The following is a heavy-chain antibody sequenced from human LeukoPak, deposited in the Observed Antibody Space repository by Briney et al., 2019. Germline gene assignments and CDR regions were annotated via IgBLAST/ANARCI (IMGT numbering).Heavy chain of an antibody. V-gene: IGHV3-23*01. J-gene: IGHJ5*02. CDR1: GFTFSSYA. Sequence: GGSLRLSCAASGFTFSSYAMTWVRQAPGKGLEWVSSISGGSDSTYYADSVKGRCTISRDSSKSMLYLQMNSLRAEDTAIYYCATKRGEGTQLNYMWFDPWGQGTLVTVSS. CDR2: ISGGSDST. D-gene: IGHD3-16*01. CDR3: ATKRGEGTQLNYMWFDP.